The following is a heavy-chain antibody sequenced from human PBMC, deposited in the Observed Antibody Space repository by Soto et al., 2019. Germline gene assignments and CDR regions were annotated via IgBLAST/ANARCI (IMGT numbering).Heavy chain of an antibody. CDR3: ARGEDYGGNSVYYFDY. CDR2: IIPIFGTA. V-gene: IGHV1-69*13. CDR1: GGTFSSYA. D-gene: IGHD4-17*01. Sequence: ASVKVSCKASGGTFSSYAISWVRQAPGQGLEWMGGIIPIFGTANYAQKSQGRVTITADESTSTAYMELSSLRSEDTAVYYCARGEDYGGNSVYYFDYWGQGTLVTVSS. J-gene: IGHJ4*02.